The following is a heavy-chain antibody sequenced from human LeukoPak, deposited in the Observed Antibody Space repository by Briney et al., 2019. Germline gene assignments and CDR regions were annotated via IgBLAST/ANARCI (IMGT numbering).Heavy chain of an antibody. Sequence: GGSLRLSCAASGFTFSSYAMHWVRQAPGKGLEWVAVVSYDGSNKYYADSEKGRITISRDNSKNTVYLQMNSLRAEDTAVYYCARVREWGPGGMDVWGQGTTVTVSS. CDR2: VSYDGSNK. CDR3: ARVREWGPGGMDV. CDR1: GFTFSSYA. J-gene: IGHJ6*02. V-gene: IGHV3-30-3*01. D-gene: IGHD3-3*01.